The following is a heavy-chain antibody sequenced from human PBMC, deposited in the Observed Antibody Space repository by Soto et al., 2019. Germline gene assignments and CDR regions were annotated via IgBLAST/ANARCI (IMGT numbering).Heavy chain of an antibody. J-gene: IGHJ6*02. CDR1: GFSLSTSGVA. Sequence: QITLKESGPTLVKPTQTLTLTCTFSGFSLSTSGVAVGWIRQPPGKALEWLALLYCDDDERYSPSLKSRLTITKDTSKNQVVLTMTNMDPVYTATYYCAHATYYHNNYGMDVWGQGTTVTVSS. CDR3: AHATYYHNNYGMDV. CDR2: LYCDDDE. D-gene: IGHD3-22*01. V-gene: IGHV2-5*02.